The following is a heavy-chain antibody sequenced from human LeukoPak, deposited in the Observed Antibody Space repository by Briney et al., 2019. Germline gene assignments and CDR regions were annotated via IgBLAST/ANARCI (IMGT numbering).Heavy chain of an antibody. CDR1: GFTLSTNA. CDR2: ISSSGGTT. V-gene: IGHV3-23*01. J-gene: IGHJ4*02. Sequence: PGGSPRLSCALSGFTLSTNAANSVRQAPGKGLEWVSAISSSGGTTYYADSVKGRFSISRDNSKNTLYMRMNSLRAEDTGIYYCAKDQSAWPTNGDSWGQGTLVTVSA. D-gene: IGHD5-24*01. CDR3: AKDQSAWPTNGDS.